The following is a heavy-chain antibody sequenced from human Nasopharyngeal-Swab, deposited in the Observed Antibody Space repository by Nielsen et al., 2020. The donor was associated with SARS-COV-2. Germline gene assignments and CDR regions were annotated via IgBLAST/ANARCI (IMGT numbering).Heavy chain of an antibody. J-gene: IGHJ5*02. CDR1: GFTFSSYG. CDR2: ISYDGSNK. CDR3: AKVLTMRFEGS. V-gene: IGHV3-30*18. D-gene: IGHD3-22*01. Sequence: GESLKISCAASGFTFSSYGMHWVRQAPGKGLEWVAVISYDGSNKYYADSVKGRFTISRDNSKNTLYPQMNSLRAEDTAVYYCAKVLTMRFEGSWGQGTLVTVSS.